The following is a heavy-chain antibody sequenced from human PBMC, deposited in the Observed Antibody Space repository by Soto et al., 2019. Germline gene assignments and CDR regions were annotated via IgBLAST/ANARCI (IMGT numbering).Heavy chain of an antibody. D-gene: IGHD6-19*01. Sequence: GDSLKISCKGSGHSFTNSWIGWERQMPGKGLEWMGIIYPGDSDTRYSPSFQGQVTMSADKSISTAYLQWSSLKASDTAMYYCARHVGSSGCDYWGQGTLVTVSS. J-gene: IGHJ4*02. CDR1: GHSFTNSW. V-gene: IGHV5-51*01. CDR2: IYPGDSDT. CDR3: ARHVGSSGCDY.